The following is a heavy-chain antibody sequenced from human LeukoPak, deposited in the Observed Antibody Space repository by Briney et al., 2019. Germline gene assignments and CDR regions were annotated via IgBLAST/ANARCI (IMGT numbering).Heavy chain of an antibody. CDR1: GFTFSSYS. CDR3: AREGYGSGSLTRNYYYYYMDV. J-gene: IGHJ6*03. Sequence: GGSLRLSCAASGFTFSSYSMNWVRQAPGKGLEWVSYISSSSSTIYYADSVKGRFTISRDNAKNSLYLQMNSLRAEDTAVYYCAREGYGSGSLTRNYYYYYMDVWGKGTTVTVSS. CDR2: ISSSSSTI. D-gene: IGHD3-10*01. V-gene: IGHV3-48*01.